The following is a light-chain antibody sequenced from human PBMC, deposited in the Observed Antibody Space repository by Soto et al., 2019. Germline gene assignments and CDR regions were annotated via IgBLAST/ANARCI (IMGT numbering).Light chain of an antibody. CDR1: QAITNN. J-gene: IGKJ4*01. V-gene: IGKV1-9*01. CDR2: EKP. Sequence: DIHLTQSPSSLSASVGDRVTLTCRASQAITNNLAWYQQKSGHPPKLLIDEKPTSHSGVPSRFSGPKVATHFILTIVSLQPEDFATYYCQQVKSYPRAFGGGTKV. CDR3: QQVKSYPRA.